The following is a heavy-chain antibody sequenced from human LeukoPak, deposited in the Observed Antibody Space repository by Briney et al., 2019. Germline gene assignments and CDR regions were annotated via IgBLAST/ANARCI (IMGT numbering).Heavy chain of an antibody. D-gene: IGHD5-24*01. V-gene: IGHV3-74*01. J-gene: IGHJ4*02. CDR1: GFSFNNYW. Sequence: GGSLRLSCAGSGFSFNNYWMHWVRQAPGKGLVWVSRIHSDGRITTYADSVKGRFTISKDSARNTLYLQMNTLRVEDTAVYYCARAQDTYNSLYFDYWAREPWSPFPQ. CDR2: IHSDGRIT. CDR3: ARAQDTYNSLYFDY.